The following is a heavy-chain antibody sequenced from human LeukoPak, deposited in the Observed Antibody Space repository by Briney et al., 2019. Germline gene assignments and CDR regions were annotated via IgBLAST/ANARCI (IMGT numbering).Heavy chain of an antibody. Sequence: PGGSPRLSCAASGFTFSSYAMSWVRQAPGKGLEWVSAISGSGGSTYYADSVKGRFTISRDNSKNTLYLQMNSLRAEDTAVYYCAKKKSYSGYAPPFDYWGQGTLVTVSS. D-gene: IGHD5-12*01. CDR3: AKKKSYSGYAPPFDY. CDR2: ISGSGGST. V-gene: IGHV3-23*01. CDR1: GFTFSSYA. J-gene: IGHJ4*02.